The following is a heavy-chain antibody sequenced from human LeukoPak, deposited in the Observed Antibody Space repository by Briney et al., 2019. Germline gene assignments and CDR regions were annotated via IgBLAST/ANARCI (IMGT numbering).Heavy chain of an antibody. D-gene: IGHD1-26*01. J-gene: IGHJ6*02. V-gene: IGHV1-3*01. Sequence: ASVKVSCKAFGYSFTRYAMHWVRQAPGQRPEWMGWIIGGDGNTKYSQKFQGRVTITRDTSATTGYMELSSLRPEDTAVCFCVRPTGGAPYHYGMDVWGQGTTVTVSS. CDR1: GYSFTRYA. CDR3: VRPTGGAPYHYGMDV. CDR2: IIGGDGNT.